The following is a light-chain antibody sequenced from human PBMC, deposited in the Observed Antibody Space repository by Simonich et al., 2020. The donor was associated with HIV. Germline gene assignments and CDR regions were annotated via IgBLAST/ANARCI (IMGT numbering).Light chain of an antibody. CDR2: DAS. CDR1: QSVGSY. J-gene: IGKJ4*01. CDR3: QQRSNWLT. V-gene: IGKV3-11*01. Sequence: EIVLTQSPATLSLSPGERATLSCRASQSVGSYLAWYQQKPGQAPRLLIYDASNRAPGIPARFSGRGSGTDFTLTISSLEPEDFAVYYCQQRSNWLTFGGGTKVEIK.